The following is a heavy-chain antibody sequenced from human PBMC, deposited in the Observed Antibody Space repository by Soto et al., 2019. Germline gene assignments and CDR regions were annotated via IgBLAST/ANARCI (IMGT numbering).Heavy chain of an antibody. Sequence: QVQLVQSGAEVKKPGSSVKVSCKASGGTFSKYAITWVRQAPGQGLEWMGGIIPIYGTTNFAQKIQARVTIRADESTSTAYMELSSLRSDNTAVYYCARALPLADLFLVFDIWGQGTMVTVSS. CDR2: IIPIYGTT. D-gene: IGHD2-21*01. V-gene: IGHV1-69*01. J-gene: IGHJ3*02. CDR3: ARALPLADLFLVFDI. CDR1: GGTFSKYA.